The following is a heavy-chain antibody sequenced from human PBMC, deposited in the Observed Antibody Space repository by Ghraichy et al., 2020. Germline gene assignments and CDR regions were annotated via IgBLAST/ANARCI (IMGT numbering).Heavy chain of an antibody. V-gene: IGHV4-34*01. D-gene: IGHD6-19*01. Sequence: SETLSLTCAVYGGSFSGYYWSWIRQPPGKGLEWIGEINHSGSTNYNPSLKSRVTISVDTSKNQFSLKLSSVTAADTAVYYCARGPISSGATNHPFDYWGQGTLVTVSS. CDR2: INHSGST. J-gene: IGHJ4*02. CDR3: ARGPISSGATNHPFDY. CDR1: GGSFSGYY.